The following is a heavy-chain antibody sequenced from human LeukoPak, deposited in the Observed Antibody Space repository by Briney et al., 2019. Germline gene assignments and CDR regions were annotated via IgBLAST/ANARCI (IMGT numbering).Heavy chain of an antibody. Sequence: GASVKVSCKASGYTFTGHHMHWVRQAPGQGLEWMGWIKPDSGDTNYAQRFHGRVTMTRDKSITTAYMELSRVRYDDTAVYYCARAREESTGNYDAFDIWGQGTMVIVSS. D-gene: IGHD1-1*01. J-gene: IGHJ3*02. CDR1: GYTFTGHH. CDR2: IKPDSGDT. CDR3: ARAREESTGNYDAFDI. V-gene: IGHV1-2*02.